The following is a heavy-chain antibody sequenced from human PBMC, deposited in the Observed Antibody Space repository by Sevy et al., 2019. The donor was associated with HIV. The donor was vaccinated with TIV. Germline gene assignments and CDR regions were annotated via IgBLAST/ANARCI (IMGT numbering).Heavy chain of an antibody. CDR2: IHDSGRA. J-gene: IGHJ4*02. CDR1: GGSFSGYY. D-gene: IGHD3-22*01. Sequence: SETLSLTCTVSGGSFSGYYWSWIRQPPGKGLEWIGYIHDSGRANYNPSLKNRVTISLDTSKNQFSLRVNSLPAADTAVDYCARSLNNYDSSGYQMGFDYWGQGTLVTVSS. V-gene: IGHV4-59*01. CDR3: ARSLNNYDSSGYQMGFDY.